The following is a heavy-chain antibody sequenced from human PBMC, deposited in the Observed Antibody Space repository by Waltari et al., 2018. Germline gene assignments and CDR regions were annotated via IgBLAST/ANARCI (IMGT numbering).Heavy chain of an antibody. CDR1: GYSISSGYY. J-gene: IGHJ3*02. V-gene: IGHV4-38-2*01. Sequence: QVQLQESGPGLVKPSETLSLTCAVSGYSISSGYYWGWIRQPPGKGLEWIGSIHHSGSTYYNPSLKSRVTISVDTSKNQFSLKLSSVTAADTAVYYCASAMIVVVTSDPDAFDIWGQGTMVTVSS. CDR3: ASAMIVVVTSDPDAFDI. CDR2: IHHSGST. D-gene: IGHD3-22*01.